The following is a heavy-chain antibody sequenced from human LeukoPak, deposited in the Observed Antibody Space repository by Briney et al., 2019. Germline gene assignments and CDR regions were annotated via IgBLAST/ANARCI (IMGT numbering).Heavy chain of an antibody. J-gene: IGHJ4*02. V-gene: IGHV3-9*01. Sequence: GRSLRLSCAASGFTFDDYAMHWVRQAPGKGLEWVSGISWNSGSIGYADSVKGRFTISRDNAKNSLYLQMNSLRAEDTALYYCAKDIHGSIVGATDYWGQGTPVTVSS. CDR2: ISWNSGSI. D-gene: IGHD1-26*01. CDR1: GFTFDDYA. CDR3: AKDIHGSIVGATDY.